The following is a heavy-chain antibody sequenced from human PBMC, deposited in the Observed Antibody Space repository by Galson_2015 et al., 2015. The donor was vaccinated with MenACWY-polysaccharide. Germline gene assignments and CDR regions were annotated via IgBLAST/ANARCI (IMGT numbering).Heavy chain of an antibody. D-gene: IGHD2-2*01. V-gene: IGHV3-23*01. J-gene: IGHJ4*02. CDR1: GFTFSSYA. Sequence: SLRLSCAASGFTFSSYAISWVRQAPGQGLEWVSTISASGGTTHYADAVKGRFVISRDASKSTLYLQLNSPRAEDTATYYCAKATCGSTSCYGFDHWGQGTPVTVSS. CDR3: AKATCGSTSCYGFDH. CDR2: ISASGGTT.